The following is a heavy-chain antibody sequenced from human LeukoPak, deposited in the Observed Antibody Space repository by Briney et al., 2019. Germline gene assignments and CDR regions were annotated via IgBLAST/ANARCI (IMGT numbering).Heavy chain of an antibody. CDR1: GYSFTSYW. D-gene: IGHD4-17*01. V-gene: IGHV5-10-1*01. Sequence: GVSLPISSQGSGYSFTSYWISWIRQMPGKGLEWMGRIDPSDSYTNYSPSFQGHVTISADKSISTAYLQWSSLKASDTAMYYCATRTTVTTFNDYWGQGTLVTVSS. J-gene: IGHJ4*02. CDR2: IDPSDSYT. CDR3: ATRTTVTTFNDY.